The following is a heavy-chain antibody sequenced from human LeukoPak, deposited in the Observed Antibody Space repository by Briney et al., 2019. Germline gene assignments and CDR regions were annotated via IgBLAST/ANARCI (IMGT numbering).Heavy chain of an antibody. J-gene: IGHJ4*02. CDR1: GFTFSSYA. V-gene: IGHV3-23*01. Sequence: GGSLRLSSAASGFTFSSYAMSWVRPAPGKGLEWVSAISGSGGSTYYADSVKGRFTISRDNSKNTLYLQMNSLRAEDTAVYYCAKDRRAGSYDYWGQGTLVSVSS. CDR3: AKDRRAGSYDY. D-gene: IGHD3-10*01. CDR2: ISGSGGST.